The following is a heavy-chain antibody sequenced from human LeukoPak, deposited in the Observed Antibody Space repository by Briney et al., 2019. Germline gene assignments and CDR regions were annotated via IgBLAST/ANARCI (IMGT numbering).Heavy chain of an antibody. D-gene: IGHD2-8*01. CDR1: GFIFSASF. Sequence: PGGSLRLSCGASGFIFSASFMHWVRQAPGKGLEWVGRIRSKANGYATHFAASVDGRFTVSRDDSKNTIYLHMNSLKTEHTGVYYCASGGGVLAAFDIWGQGTMVLVSS. CDR2: IRSKANGYAT. J-gene: IGHJ3*02. CDR3: ASGGGVLAAFDI. V-gene: IGHV3-73*01.